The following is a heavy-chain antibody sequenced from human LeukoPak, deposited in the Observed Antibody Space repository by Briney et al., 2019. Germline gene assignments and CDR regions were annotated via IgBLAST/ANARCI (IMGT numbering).Heavy chain of an antibody. D-gene: IGHD4-23*01. Sequence: GGSLRLSCAASGFTFSSYAMSWVRQAPGKGLEWVAAISGSGGSTTYADSVKGRFSISRDNAKNTLYLQMNSLRVEDTAVYYCARGRPHGNDYWGQGTLVTVSS. CDR1: GFTFSSYA. V-gene: IGHV3-23*01. J-gene: IGHJ4*02. CDR3: ARGRPHGNDY. CDR2: ISGSGGST.